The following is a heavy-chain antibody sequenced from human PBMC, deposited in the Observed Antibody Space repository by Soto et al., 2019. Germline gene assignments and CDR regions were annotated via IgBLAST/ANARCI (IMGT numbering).Heavy chain of an antibody. V-gene: IGHV3-23*01. CDR1: GFTFSSYA. CDR3: AKSRGYSLGGDAFDI. CDR2: ISGGGGST. J-gene: IGHJ3*02. D-gene: IGHD3-22*01. Sequence: EVQLLESGGGLVQPGGSLRLSCATSGFTFSSYALPWVRQGPGKGLQWLSSISGGGGSTYYADSVRGRFTISRDKSKNTLYLQMSSLRAEDTAVYFCAKSRGYSLGGDAFDIWGQGTMVTVSS.